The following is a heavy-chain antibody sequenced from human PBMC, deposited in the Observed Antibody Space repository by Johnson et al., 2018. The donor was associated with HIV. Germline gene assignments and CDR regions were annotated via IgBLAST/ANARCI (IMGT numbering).Heavy chain of an antibody. CDR2: ISYDGSNK. CDR1: GFTFNSYA. V-gene: IGHV3-30*04. CDR3: ARSMTTVTVAFDI. D-gene: IGHD4-17*01. Sequence: VESGGGVVPPGRSLRLSCAASGFTFNSYALHWVRQAPGKGLEWVAIISYDGSNKYYADSVKGRFTISRDNSKNTLYLQMNSLRAEDTAVYYCARSMTTVTVAFDIWGQGTMVTVSS. J-gene: IGHJ3*02.